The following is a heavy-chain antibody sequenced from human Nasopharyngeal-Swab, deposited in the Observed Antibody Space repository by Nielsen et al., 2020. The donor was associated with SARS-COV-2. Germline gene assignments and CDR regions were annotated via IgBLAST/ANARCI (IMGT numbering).Heavy chain of an antibody. J-gene: IGHJ4*02. D-gene: IGHD6-19*01. Sequence: LPRAASWFTLRSYEMNWGRPAPGKGLEWVSYISSSGSTIYYADSVKGRFTISRDNAKNSLYLQMNSLRAEDTAVYYCARDRPLGYSSGWYRFDYWGQGTLVTVSS. CDR3: ARDRPLGYSSGWYRFDY. V-gene: IGHV3-48*03. CDR2: ISSSGSTI. CDR1: WFTLRSYE.